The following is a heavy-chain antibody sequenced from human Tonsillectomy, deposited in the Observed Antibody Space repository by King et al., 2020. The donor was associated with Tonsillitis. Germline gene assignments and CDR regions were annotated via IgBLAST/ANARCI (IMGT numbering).Heavy chain of an antibody. Sequence: VQLVESGGGLVQPGESLRLSCAAPGFTFSTHAMYWVRQAPGKGLEWVSVIGGSETYYADSVTGRFTISRDNSKNALYLQMNSLRAEDTAVYHCGKDRVPGNGIWDGPDIWGQETLVTVSS. CDR3: GKDRVPGNGIWDGPDI. D-gene: IGHD1-1*01. CDR2: IGGSET. J-gene: IGHJ3*02. V-gene: IGHV3-23*04. CDR1: GFTFSTHA.